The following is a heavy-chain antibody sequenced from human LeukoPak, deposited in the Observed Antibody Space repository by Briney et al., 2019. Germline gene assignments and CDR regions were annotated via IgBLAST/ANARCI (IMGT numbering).Heavy chain of an antibody. CDR2: INQDGSKE. Sequence: GGSLRLSCAASGFTFSSYSMNWVRQAPGKGLEWMAHINQDGSKEYYMDSVKARFTISRDNAKNSLSLQMNSLRAEDTAVYYCVRDGGVSGYDLLDYWGQGTLVTVSS. D-gene: IGHD5-12*01. J-gene: IGHJ4*02. CDR3: VRDGGVSGYDLLDY. CDR1: GFTFSSYS. V-gene: IGHV3-7*01.